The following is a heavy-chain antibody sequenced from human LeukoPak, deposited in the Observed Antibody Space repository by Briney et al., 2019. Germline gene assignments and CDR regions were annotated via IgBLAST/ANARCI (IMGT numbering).Heavy chain of an antibody. D-gene: IGHD1-26*01. CDR2: IYYGGST. V-gene: IGHV4-39*07. J-gene: IGHJ3*02. CDR3: ARDSRERGAFDI. Sequence: SETLSLTCTVSGVSMSSTSYYWGWIRQPPGKGLEWIGSIYYGGSTFYNPSLKSRVTISVDTSKNQFSLKLSSVTAADTAVYYCARDSRERGAFDIWGQGTMVTVSS. CDR1: GVSMSSTSYY.